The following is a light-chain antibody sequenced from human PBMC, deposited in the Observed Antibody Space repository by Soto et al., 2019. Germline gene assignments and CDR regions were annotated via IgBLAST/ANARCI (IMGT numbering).Light chain of an antibody. CDR2: EVS. CDR1: SSDVGSYNR. J-gene: IGLJ2*01. Sequence: QSALTQPPSVSGSPGQSVTISCTGTSSDVGSYNRVSWYQQPPGTAPKLMIYEVSNRPSGVPDRFSGSKSDNTASLTISGLQAEDEADYYCTSYTSSSTFGVFGGGTKLTVL. V-gene: IGLV2-18*02. CDR3: TSYTSSSTFGV.